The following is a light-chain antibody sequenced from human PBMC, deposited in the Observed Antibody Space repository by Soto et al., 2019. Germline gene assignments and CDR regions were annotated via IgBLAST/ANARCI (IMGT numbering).Light chain of an antibody. J-gene: IGKJ5*01. CDR1: QNIWRL. CDR2: DAS. Sequence: DIQMTQSPSSVSASVGDRVPLTCPASQNIWRLLAWYQQKPGKAPELLIYDASSLQSGVPPRFSGSGSGTDFTLTISSLQHEDFATYYCEQAGSFPITFGQGTRLEI. CDR3: EQAGSFPIT. V-gene: IGKV1-12*01.